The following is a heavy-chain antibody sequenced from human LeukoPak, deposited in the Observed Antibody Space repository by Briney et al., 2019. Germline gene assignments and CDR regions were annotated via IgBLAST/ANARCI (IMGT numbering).Heavy chain of an antibody. CDR2: INHSGST. CDR3: AREPGTTWGH. J-gene: IGHJ4*02. D-gene: IGHD1-1*01. Sequence: SETLSLTCAVYGGSFSGYYWSWIRQPPGKGLEWIGEINHSGSTNYNPSLKSRVTISVDTSKNQFSLKLSSVTAADTAVYYCAREPGTTWGHWGQGTLVTVSS. V-gene: IGHV4-34*01. CDR1: GGSFSGYY.